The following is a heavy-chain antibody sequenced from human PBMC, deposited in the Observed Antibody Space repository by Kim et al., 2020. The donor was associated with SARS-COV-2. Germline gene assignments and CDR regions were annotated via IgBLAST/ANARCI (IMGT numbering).Heavy chain of an antibody. CDR3: ATVSGGLRGSGSYYYGMDV. V-gene: IGHV1-24*01. CDR2: FDPEDGET. CDR1: GYTLTELS. J-gene: IGHJ6*02. D-gene: IGHD3-10*01. Sequence: ASVKVSCKVSGYTLTELSMHWVRQAPGKGLEWMGGFDPEDGETIYAQKFQGRVTMTEDTSTDTAYMELSSLRSEDTAVYYCATVSGGLRGSGSYYYGMDVWGQGTTVTVSS.